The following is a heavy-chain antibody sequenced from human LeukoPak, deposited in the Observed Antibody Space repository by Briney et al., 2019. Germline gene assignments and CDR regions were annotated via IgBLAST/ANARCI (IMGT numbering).Heavy chain of an antibody. CDR2: IYHSGST. Sequence: SQTLSLTCTVSGGSISSGGYYWSWIRQPPGKGLEWTGYIYHSGSTNYNPSLKSRVTISVDTSKNQFSLKLSSVTAADTAVYYCARQFGIVGATRLYYFDYWGQGTLVTVSS. CDR1: GGSISSGGYY. D-gene: IGHD1-26*01. V-gene: IGHV4-30-2*01. CDR3: ARQFGIVGATRLYYFDY. J-gene: IGHJ4*02.